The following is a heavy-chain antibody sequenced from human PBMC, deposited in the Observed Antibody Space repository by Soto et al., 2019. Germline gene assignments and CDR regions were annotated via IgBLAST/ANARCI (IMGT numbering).Heavy chain of an antibody. J-gene: IGHJ6*02. CDR3: ARDISPRDIVVVPAARSDSNYGMDV. CDR2: IIPIFGTA. CDR1: GGTFSSYA. V-gene: IGHV1-69*13. Sequence: VASVKVSCKASGGTFSSYAISWVRQAPGQGLEWMGGIIPIFGTANYAQKFQGRVTITADESTSTAYMELSSLRSEDTAVYYCARDISPRDIVVVPAARSDSNYGMDVWGQGTTVTVSS. D-gene: IGHD2-2*01.